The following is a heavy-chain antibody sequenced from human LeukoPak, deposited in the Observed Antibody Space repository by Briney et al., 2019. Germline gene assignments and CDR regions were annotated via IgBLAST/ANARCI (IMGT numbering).Heavy chain of an antibody. D-gene: IGHD6-6*01. CDR2: IYYSGST. J-gene: IGHJ6*03. CDR3: ARAVAARYYYYYMDV. V-gene: IGHV4-59*01. Sequence: SETLSLTCTVSGGSISSYYWSWIRQPPGKGLEWIGYIYYSGSTNYNPSLKSRVTISVDTSKNQFSLKLSSVTAADTAVYYCARAVAARYYYYYMDVWGKGTMVTVSS. CDR1: GGSISSYY.